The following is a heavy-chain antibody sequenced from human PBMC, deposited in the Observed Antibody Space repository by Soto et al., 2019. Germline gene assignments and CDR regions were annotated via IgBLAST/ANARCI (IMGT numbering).Heavy chain of an antibody. J-gene: IGHJ4*02. CDR3: AREIREWLVFDY. CDR1: GGSISSYY. V-gene: IGHV4-59*01. D-gene: IGHD6-19*01. Sequence: SETLSLTCTVSGGSISSYYWSWIRQPPGKGLEWIGYIYYSGSTNYNPSLKSRVTISVDTSKSQFSLKLSSVTAADTAVYYCAREIREWLVFDYWGQGTLVTVSS. CDR2: IYYSGST.